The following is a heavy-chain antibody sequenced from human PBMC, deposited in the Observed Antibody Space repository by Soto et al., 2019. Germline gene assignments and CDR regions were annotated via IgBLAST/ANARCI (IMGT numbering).Heavy chain of an antibody. V-gene: IGHV4-4*02. CDR1: SGSISSSNW. CDR2: IYHSGST. D-gene: IGHD3-10*01. CDR3: ARARDKEGDEGTLWFGELFPKYYYYMDV. J-gene: IGHJ6*03. Sequence: SETLSLTCAVSSGSISSSNWWSWVRQPPGKGLEWIGEIYHSGSTNYNPSLKSRVTISVDKSKNQFSLKLSSVTAADTAVYYCARARDKEGDEGTLWFGELFPKYYYYMDVWGKGTTVT.